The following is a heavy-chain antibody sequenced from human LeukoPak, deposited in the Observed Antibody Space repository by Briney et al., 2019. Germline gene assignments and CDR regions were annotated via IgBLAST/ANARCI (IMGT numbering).Heavy chain of an antibody. V-gene: IGHV1-2*02. D-gene: IGHD3-16*01. CDR2: INPNGGAT. J-gene: IGHJ4*02. CDR1: GYIFTGYY. CDR3: ARDERYSDADHHYPDLGY. Sequence: EASVKVSCKASGYIFTGYYLFWVRQAPGQGLEWMGWINPNGGATRYAQKFQGRVTLTCDTSIRTTYMELSSLTSDDTAVYYCARDERYSDADHHYPDLGYWGQGTPVTVSS.